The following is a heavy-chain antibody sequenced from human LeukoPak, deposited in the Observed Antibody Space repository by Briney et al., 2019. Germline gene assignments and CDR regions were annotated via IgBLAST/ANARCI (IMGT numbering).Heavy chain of an antibody. CDR3: ARAITMIVVVISDAFDI. V-gene: IGHV1-2*02. CDR1: GYTFTGYY. CDR2: INPNTGGT. J-gene: IGHJ3*02. D-gene: IGHD3-22*01. Sequence: ASVKVSCKASGYTFTGYYMHWVRQAPGQGLEWMGWINPNTGGTNYAQKFQGRVTMTRDTSISTAYMELSRLRSDDTAVYYCARAITMIVVVISDAFDIWGQGTMVTVSS.